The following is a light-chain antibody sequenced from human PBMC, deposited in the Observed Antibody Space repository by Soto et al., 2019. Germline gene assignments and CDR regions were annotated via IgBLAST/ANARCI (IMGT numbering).Light chain of an antibody. Sequence: QSVLTQPPSVSAAPGQRDTISCSGSSSNIGESFVSWYQHLPGTAPKLLIYDSNRRSSGIPDRFSGSQSGTSATLAITGLRTGDEADYYCGTWDSGLNSGIFGGGTKLTVL. CDR3: GTWDSGLNSGI. CDR2: DSN. CDR1: SSNIGESF. J-gene: IGLJ2*01. V-gene: IGLV1-51*01.